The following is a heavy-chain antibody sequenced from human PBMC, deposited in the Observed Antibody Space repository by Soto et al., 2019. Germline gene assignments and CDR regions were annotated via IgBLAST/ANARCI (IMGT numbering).Heavy chain of an antibody. D-gene: IGHD2-2*01. V-gene: IGHV3-33*01. CDR2: IWYDGSNK. CDR1: GFTFSSYG. CDR3: ARVCTPPRYYMDV. J-gene: IGHJ6*03. Sequence: PGGSLRLSCAASGFTFSSYGMHWVRQAPGKGLEWVAVIWYDGSNKYYADSVKGRFTISRDNSKNTLYLQMNSLRAEDTAVYYCARVCTPPRYYMDVWGKGTTVTVSS.